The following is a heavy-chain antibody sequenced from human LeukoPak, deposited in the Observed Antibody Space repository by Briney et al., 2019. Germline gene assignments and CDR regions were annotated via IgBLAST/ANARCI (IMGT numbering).Heavy chain of an antibody. Sequence: GGSLRLSCSSSGINFSIYAMAWVRQAPGKGLEWVSAIGGSGGSTYFADSVRGRFSISRDNSKTTLYLQMNSLKVDDTAIYFCGRRKGGGYFDYWGQGALVTVSS. CDR3: GRRKGGGYFDY. CDR1: GINFSIYA. V-gene: IGHV3-23*01. J-gene: IGHJ4*02. CDR2: IGGSGGST. D-gene: IGHD3-16*01.